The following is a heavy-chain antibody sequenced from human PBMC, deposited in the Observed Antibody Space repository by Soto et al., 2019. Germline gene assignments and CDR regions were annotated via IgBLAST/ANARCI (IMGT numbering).Heavy chain of an antibody. D-gene: IGHD6-19*01. Sequence: QVQLVESGGGLVKPGGSLRLSCAASRFTFSDYSMSWIRQAPGRGPEWVSSISSGRPDIFYADSVRGRFTISRDDAKKSLFLQMNSLRADDTAVYYCAGDHLGIAAGDFDLWGQGTLVTVSS. CDR3: AGDHLGIAAGDFDL. V-gene: IGHV3-11*04. CDR1: RFTFSDYS. CDR2: ISSGRPDI. J-gene: IGHJ4*02.